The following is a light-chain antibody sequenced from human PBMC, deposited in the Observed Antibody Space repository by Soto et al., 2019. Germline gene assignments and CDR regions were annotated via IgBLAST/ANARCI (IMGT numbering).Light chain of an antibody. Sequence: QSALTQPPSASGSPGQSVTISCTGTSSDVGGYNSVSWYQQHPGKAPKLMIFDVNKRPSGVPDRFSGSKSGNTASLTVSGLQAEDEADYYCCSYAGSNNFGFGGGTKLTVL. CDR3: CSYAGSNNFG. CDR2: DVN. CDR1: SSDVGGYNS. J-gene: IGLJ3*02. V-gene: IGLV2-8*01.